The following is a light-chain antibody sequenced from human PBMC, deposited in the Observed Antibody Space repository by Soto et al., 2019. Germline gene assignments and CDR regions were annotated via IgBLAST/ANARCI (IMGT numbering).Light chain of an antibody. Sequence: AIRMTQSPSSFSASTGDRVTITCRASQDISSYLAWYQQKPGKAPKLLIYAASTLQSGVPSRFGGSGSGTDFTLTISCLQSEDFATYYCQQYYSYPRTFGQGTKVEIK. CDR2: AAS. V-gene: IGKV1-8*01. CDR1: QDISSY. J-gene: IGKJ1*01. CDR3: QQYYSYPRT.